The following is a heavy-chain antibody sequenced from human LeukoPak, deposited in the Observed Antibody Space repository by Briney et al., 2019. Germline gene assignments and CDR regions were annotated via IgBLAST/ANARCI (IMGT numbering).Heavy chain of an antibody. V-gene: IGHV5-51*07. CDR3: ARARWFGELSYYYYYMDV. Sequence: GESLKISCKGSGYSFTSYWIGWVHQMPGKGLEWMGIIYPGDSDTRYSPSFQGQVTISADKSISTAYLQWSSLKASDTAMYYCARARWFGELSYYYYYMDVWGKGTTVTVSS. J-gene: IGHJ6*03. D-gene: IGHD3-10*01. CDR1: GYSFTSYW. CDR2: IYPGDSDT.